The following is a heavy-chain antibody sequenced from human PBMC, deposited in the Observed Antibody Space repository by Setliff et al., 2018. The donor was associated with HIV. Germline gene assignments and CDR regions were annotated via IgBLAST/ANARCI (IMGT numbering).Heavy chain of an antibody. D-gene: IGHD3-10*01. CDR3: AKKTAAYTSGSWLHY. Sequence: GGSLRLSCAASGFTFNNYAMSWVRQAPGKGLEWVSTISGSGGSTYYAGSVKGRFTISRDNAKNSLYLQMNSLRAEDTAVYYCAKKTAAYTSGSWLHYWGQGTLVTVSS. V-gene: IGHV3-23*01. J-gene: IGHJ4*02. CDR2: ISGSGGST. CDR1: GFTFNNYA.